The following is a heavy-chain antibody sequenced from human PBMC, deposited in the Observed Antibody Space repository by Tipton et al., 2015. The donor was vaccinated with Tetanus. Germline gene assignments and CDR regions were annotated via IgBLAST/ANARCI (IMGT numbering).Heavy chain of an antibody. J-gene: IGHJ5*02. CDR1: GYTFITYG. D-gene: IGHD3-10*01. V-gene: IGHV1-18*01. Sequence: QSGPEVKKPGASVKVSCKASGYTFITYGITWVRQAPGQGLEWMGWISDYNGNTNYAQKLQGRVTMTTDRSTNTAYMELRSLRSEDTAVYYCARDSWKMVRGVTTYYNWFDPWGQGTLVTVSS. CDR3: ARDSWKMVRGVTTYYNWFDP. CDR2: ISDYNGNT.